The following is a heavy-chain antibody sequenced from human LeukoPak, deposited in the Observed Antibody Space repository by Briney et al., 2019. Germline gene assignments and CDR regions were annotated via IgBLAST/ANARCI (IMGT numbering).Heavy chain of an antibody. V-gene: IGHV3-23*01. Sequence: PGGSLRLSCAASGFTFSSYGMHWVRQAPGKGLEWVSAISGSGGSTYYADSVKGRFTTSRDNSKNTLYLQMNSLRAEDTAVYYCAKTSHCSSTSCYTTGVYSSSWYVDYWGQGTLVTVSS. D-gene: IGHD2-2*02. CDR2: ISGSGGST. J-gene: IGHJ4*02. CDR1: GFTFSSYG. CDR3: AKTSHCSSTSCYTTGVYSSSWYVDY.